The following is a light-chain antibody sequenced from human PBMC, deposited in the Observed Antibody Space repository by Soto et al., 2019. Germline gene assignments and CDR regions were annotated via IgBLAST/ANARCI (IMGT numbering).Light chain of an antibody. J-gene: IGKJ1*01. CDR2: AAS. CDR3: QQYGSSPWT. CDR1: QTVSSSY. V-gene: IGKV3-20*01. Sequence: EVMLTQSPGTLSLSPGARAPLSCRASQTVSSSYLAWYQQKPGQAPRLLIYAASSRATGIPDRFSGSGSGTDFTLTVSRLEPEDFAVYYCQQYGSSPWTLGQGTKVDIK.